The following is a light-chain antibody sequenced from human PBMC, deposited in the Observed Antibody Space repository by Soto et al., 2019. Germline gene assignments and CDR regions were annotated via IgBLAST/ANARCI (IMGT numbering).Light chain of an antibody. CDR2: AAS. V-gene: IGKV1-27*01. CDR3: QKYNSATPWT. Sequence: DIQMTQSPSSLSASVGDRVTITCRASQGISNYLAWYQQKPGKVPKLLIYAASTLQSGVPSRFSGSGSGTDFTLTSSSLQPEDVATYYCQKYNSATPWTFGQGTKVEIK. CDR1: QGISNY. J-gene: IGKJ1*01.